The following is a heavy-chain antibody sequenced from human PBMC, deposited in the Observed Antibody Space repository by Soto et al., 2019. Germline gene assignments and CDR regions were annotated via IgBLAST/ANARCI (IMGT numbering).Heavy chain of an antibody. Sequence: SETLSLTCAVSGASISNTDWWSWVRQRPGKGLEWIGEIYHSGTTDCDPSLKSRVTISLDKSKSQFSLKLTSVTAADTAVYYCAIPGAGDFDYWGQGTLVTVSS. CDR2: IYHSGTT. D-gene: IGHD6-13*01. CDR3: AIPGAGDFDY. CDR1: GASISNTDW. V-gene: IGHV4-4*02. J-gene: IGHJ4*02.